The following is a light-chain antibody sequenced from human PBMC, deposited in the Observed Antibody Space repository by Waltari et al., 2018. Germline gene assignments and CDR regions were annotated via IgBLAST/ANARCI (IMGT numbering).Light chain of an antibody. CDR3: QQTFSTQTT. CDR2: AAS. CDR1: QTISSY. Sequence: VGDRVTITCRASQTISSYLNWYQQKPGKAPKFLIYAASSLRSGVPSRFSGSRSGTEFTLTISSLQPEDFATYYCQQTFSTQTTFGQGTRLELK. J-gene: IGKJ5*01. V-gene: IGKV1-39*01.